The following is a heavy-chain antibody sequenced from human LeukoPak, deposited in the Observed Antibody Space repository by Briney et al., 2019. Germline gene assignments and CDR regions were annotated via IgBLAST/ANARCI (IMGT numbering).Heavy chain of an antibody. V-gene: IGHV4-59*01. D-gene: IGHD2-2*01. J-gene: IGHJ4*02. CDR1: GGSISSYY. CDR3: ARDSPSDYFDY. Sequence: SETLSLTCTVSGGSISSYYWSWIRQPPGKGLEWIGYIYYSGSTNCNPSLKSRVTISVDTSKNQFSLKLSSVTAADTAVYYCARDSPSDYFDYWGQGTLVTVSS. CDR2: IYYSGST.